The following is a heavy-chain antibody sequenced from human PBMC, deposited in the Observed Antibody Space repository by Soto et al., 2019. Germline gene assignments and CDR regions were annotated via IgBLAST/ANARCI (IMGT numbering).Heavy chain of an antibody. CDR3: ARVFFNYYFDY. D-gene: IGHD1-20*01. V-gene: IGHV3-53*01. CDR1: GFTVSSNY. Sequence: EVQLVESGGGLIQPGGSLRLSCAASGFTVSSNYMIWARQAPGKGLEWVSVIYTGGNTYYADSVKGRFTISRDNSKNTLYLQMNNLRAEDTAVYYCARVFFNYYFDYWGQGTLVTVSS. CDR2: IYTGGNT. J-gene: IGHJ4*02.